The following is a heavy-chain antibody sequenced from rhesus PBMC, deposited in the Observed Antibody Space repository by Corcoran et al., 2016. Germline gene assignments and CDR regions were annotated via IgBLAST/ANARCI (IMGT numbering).Heavy chain of an antibody. Sequence: QLQLKESGPGLVKPSETLSLTCAVSGGSISSHYWRWIRQPPGKGLEWIGRIFGSGGTIDYNPSLKSRVTLSTDTSKNQFSRKLNSATAADTAVYYCARGCGGIGCPLVNIDYWGQGVLVTVSS. D-gene: IGHD2-21*01. J-gene: IGHJ4*01. CDR1: GGSISSHY. CDR2: IFGSGGTI. CDR3: ARGCGGIGCPLVNIDY. V-gene: IGHV4-173*01.